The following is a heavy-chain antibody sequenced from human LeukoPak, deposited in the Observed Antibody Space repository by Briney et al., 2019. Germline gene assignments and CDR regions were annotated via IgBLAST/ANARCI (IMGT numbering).Heavy chain of an antibody. CDR3: APRGGVVPAADY. CDR2: ISGSGGST. J-gene: IGHJ4*02. Sequence: GGSLRLSCAASGFTFSSYAMSWVRQAPGKGLEWVSAISGSGGSTYYADSVKGRFTISRDNSKNTLYLQMNSLRAEDTAVYCCAPRGGVVPAADYWGQGTLVTVSS. V-gene: IGHV3-23*01. D-gene: IGHD2-2*01. CDR1: GFTFSSYA.